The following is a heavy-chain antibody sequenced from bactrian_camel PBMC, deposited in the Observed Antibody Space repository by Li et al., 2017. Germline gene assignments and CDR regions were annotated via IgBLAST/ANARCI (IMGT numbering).Heavy chain of an antibody. CDR1: GSTFSTID. J-gene: IGHJ4*01. CDR3: AADFYKYGYCSDSPMGESDFHY. Sequence: DVQLVESGGGLVQPGGSLRLSCVASGSTFSTIDLNWIRLAPGKTLEWISRIKSDDGSTFYARSVRGRFTISKDNAKNTLYLQMNSMSAEDTAVYYCAADFYKYGYCSDSPMGESDFHYWGQGTQVTVS. D-gene: IGHD4*01. CDR2: IKSDDGST. V-gene: IGHV3S40*01.